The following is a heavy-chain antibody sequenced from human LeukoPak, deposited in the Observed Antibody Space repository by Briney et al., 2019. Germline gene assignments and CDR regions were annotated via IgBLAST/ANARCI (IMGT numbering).Heavy chain of an antibody. J-gene: IGHJ4*02. D-gene: IGHD2-2*01. CDR3: AHGSMYQLDY. V-gene: IGHV3-23*01. Sequence: GGTLRLSCAASGFSFSSHGMSWVRQAPGKGLEWVSGIIGGAGSTYYADSVKGRFTISRDNSKNTLYLQMNSLRAEDTAVYYCAHGSMYQLDYWGQGTLVTVSS. CDR1: GFSFSSHG. CDR2: IIGGAGST.